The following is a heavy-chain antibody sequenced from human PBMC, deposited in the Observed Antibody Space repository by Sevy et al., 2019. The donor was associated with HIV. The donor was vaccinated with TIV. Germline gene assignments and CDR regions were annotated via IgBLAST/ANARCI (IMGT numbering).Heavy chain of an antibody. CDR3: AREGCTKPQYY. CDR2: LSFGCGKI. Sequence: GGSLRLSCAASGFAFYDYSMSWIRQAPGKGLEWVATLSFGCGKINYADSVKGRFTISRDNSKNAFYLQMDNLRVEDPALYYCAREGCTKPQYYWGQGTPVTVSS. J-gene: IGHJ4*02. V-gene: IGHV3-23*01. CDR1: GFAFYDYS. D-gene: IGHD2-8*01.